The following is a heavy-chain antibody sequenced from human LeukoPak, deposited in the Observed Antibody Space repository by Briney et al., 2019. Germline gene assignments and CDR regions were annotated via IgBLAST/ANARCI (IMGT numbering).Heavy chain of an antibody. J-gene: IGHJ1*01. V-gene: IGHV1-8*01. Sequence: ASVKISCKASGYSFSNFHINWVRQASGQGLEWIGWVSPKTGDRGYALKFQGRVTMTSDTSETTVYVEVRSLTSEDTAVYYCAKDHAPVLTGYRYFQHWGQGTLVTVSS. CDR3: AKDHAPVLTGYRYFQH. D-gene: IGHD3-9*01. CDR1: GYSFSNFH. CDR2: VSPKTGDR.